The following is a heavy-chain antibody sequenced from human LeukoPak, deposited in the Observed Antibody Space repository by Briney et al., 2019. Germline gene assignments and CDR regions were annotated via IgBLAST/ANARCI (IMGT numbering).Heavy chain of an antibody. CDR2: ISGSGGST. CDR1: GFTFSSYA. J-gene: IGHJ5*02. D-gene: IGHD1-1*01. CDR3: ASATNQDDWFDP. Sequence: GGSLRLSCAASGFTFSSYAMSWVRQAPGKGLEWVSAISGSGGSTYYADSVKGRFTISRDNSKNTLYLQMNSLRAEDTAVYYCASATNQDDWFDPWGQGTLVTVSS. V-gene: IGHV3-23*01.